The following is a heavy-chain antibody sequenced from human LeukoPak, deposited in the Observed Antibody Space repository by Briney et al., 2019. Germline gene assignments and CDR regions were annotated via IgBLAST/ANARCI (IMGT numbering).Heavy chain of an antibody. Sequence: GGSLRLSCAASGFTFSSYAMSWVRQAPGKGLEWVSAISGSGGSTYYADSVKGRFTISRDNSKNKLYLQMNSLRAEDTAVYYCAKDQSRLRYFDWFDYWGQGTLVTVSS. CDR3: AKDQSRLRYFDWFDY. D-gene: IGHD3-9*01. CDR2: ISGSGGST. CDR1: GFTFSSYA. J-gene: IGHJ4*02. V-gene: IGHV3-23*01.